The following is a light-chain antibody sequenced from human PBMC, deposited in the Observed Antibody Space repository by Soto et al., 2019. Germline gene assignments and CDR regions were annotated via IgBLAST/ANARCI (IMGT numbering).Light chain of an antibody. J-gene: IGKJ5*01. CDR2: AAX. V-gene: IGKV1-39*01. CDR3: QQSYSPPTRP. CDR1: HTISIY. Sequence: DVQMTQCPSSLSASVGDRVTITXRASHTISIYLYWYQKIPGKXTKLMXXAAXSLQRGVLSRFSGSGSGRDFTLTIGSLQPEDFATSYCQQSYSPPTRPFGQGTRLEIK.